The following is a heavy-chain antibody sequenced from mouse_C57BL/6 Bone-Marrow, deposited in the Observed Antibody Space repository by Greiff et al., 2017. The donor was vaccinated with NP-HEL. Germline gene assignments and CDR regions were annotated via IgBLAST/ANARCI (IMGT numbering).Heavy chain of an antibody. V-gene: IGHV7-3*01. CDR2: IRNKANGYTT. CDR3: ARQYDYDYFDY. D-gene: IGHD2-4*01. CDR1: GFTFTDYY. J-gene: IGHJ2*01. Sequence: EVQLVESGGGLVQPGGSLSLSCAASGFTFTDYYMTWVRQPPGKALEWLGFIRNKANGYTTEYSASVKGRFTISRDNSQSILYLQMHALRAEDSATYYCARQYDYDYFDYWGQGTTLTVSS.